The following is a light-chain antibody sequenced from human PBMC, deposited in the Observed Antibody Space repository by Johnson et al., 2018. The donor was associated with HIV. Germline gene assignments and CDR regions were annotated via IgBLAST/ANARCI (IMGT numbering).Light chain of an antibody. CDR3: GTWDSSLSARV. CDR1: TSNIGNNY. Sequence: QSVLTQPPSVSAAPGQKVTISCSGSTSNIGNNYVSWYQHLPRTAPKLLIYDNNKRPSGIPDRFSGSKSGTSATLGITGLQTGDEADYYCGTWDSSLSARVFGTGTKVTVL. V-gene: IGLV1-51*01. CDR2: DNN. J-gene: IGLJ1*01.